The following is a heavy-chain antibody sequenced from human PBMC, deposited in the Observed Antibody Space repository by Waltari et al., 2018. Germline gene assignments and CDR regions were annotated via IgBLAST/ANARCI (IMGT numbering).Heavy chain of an antibody. J-gene: IGHJ6*03. CDR2: ISYSGST. D-gene: IGHD2-15*01. CDR1: GGSISNYY. CDR3: ARGSEGSYCSGGTCYSYYYMDV. Sequence: QVQLQESGPGLVKPAETLAITCTVSGGSISNYYCSWIRQPPGKGLEWIGYISYSGSTTYSPSLKSRVTITVDTSKKQFSLKLNFVTAADTAVYYCARGSEGSYCSGGTCYSYYYMDVWGKGTTVTVSS. V-gene: IGHV4-59*01.